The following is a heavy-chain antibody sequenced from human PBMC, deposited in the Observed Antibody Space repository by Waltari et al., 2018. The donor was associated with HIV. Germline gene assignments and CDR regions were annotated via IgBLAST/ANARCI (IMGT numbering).Heavy chain of an antibody. D-gene: IGHD3-3*01. Sequence: EVQLVESGGGLVQPGRSLRLSCAASGFTFDDYHMTWVRQSPGKGLEWVAGISWNSGSTDYGDSVKGRFTISRDNAKNSLYLQMNSLTVEDTAFYYCAKGGSHLTIFEAWFDSWGQGTLVTVSS. CDR1: GFTFDDYH. V-gene: IGHV3-9*01. CDR2: ISWNSGST. J-gene: IGHJ5*01. CDR3: AKGGSHLTIFEAWFDS.